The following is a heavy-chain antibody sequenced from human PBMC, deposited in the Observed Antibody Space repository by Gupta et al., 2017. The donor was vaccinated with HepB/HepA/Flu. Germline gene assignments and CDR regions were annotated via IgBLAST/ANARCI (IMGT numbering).Heavy chain of an antibody. CDR2: IYSGGST. V-gene: IGHV3-66*01. J-gene: IGHJ5*02. CDR3: ARSYDAEPFDP. Sequence: EVQLVESGGGLVQPGGSLRLSCAASGFTVSSNYMSWVRQAPGKGLEWVSVIYSGGSTYYADSVKGRFTISRDNSKNTLYLQMNSLRAEDTAVYYCARSYDAEPFDPWGQGTLVTVSS. CDR1: GFTVSSNY. D-gene: IGHD1-14*01.